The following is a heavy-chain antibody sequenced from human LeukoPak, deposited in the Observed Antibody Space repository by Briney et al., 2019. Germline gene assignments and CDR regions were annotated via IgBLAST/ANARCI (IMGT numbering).Heavy chain of an antibody. D-gene: IGHD2-2*01. J-gene: IGHJ5*02. V-gene: IGHV4-34*01. CDR2: INHSGST. CDR1: GGSISGYY. Sequence: SETLSLTCTVSGGSISGYYWSWIRQPPGKGLEWIGEINHSGSTNYNPSLKSRVTISVDTSKNQFSLKLSSVTAADTAVYYCARLHIVVVPAAPPVRWFDPWGQGTLVTVSS. CDR3: ARLHIVVVPAAPPVRWFDP.